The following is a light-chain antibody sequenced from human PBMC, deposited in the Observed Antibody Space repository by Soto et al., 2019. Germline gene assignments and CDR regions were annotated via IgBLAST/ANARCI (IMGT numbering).Light chain of an antibody. Sequence: QSVLTQPPSVSAAPGQKVTISCSGSSSNIGNNYVSWYQQLPGTAPKLLIFENNKRPSGIPDRFSASKSGTSATLAITGLQTGDAVDYYCGTWDNSLSLPYVFGTGTKVTVL. CDR3: GTWDNSLSLPYV. V-gene: IGLV1-51*02. CDR2: ENN. J-gene: IGLJ1*01. CDR1: SSNIGNNY.